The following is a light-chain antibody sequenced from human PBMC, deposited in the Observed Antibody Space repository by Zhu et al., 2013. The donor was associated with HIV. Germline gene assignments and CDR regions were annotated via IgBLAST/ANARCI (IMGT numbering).Light chain of an antibody. CDR3: SSYAGSNNVV. V-gene: IGLV2-8*01. CDR2: DVT. CDR1: GSDVGAYYL. Sequence: QSALTQPPSASGSPGQSVTISCTGTGSDVGAYYLVSWYQQHPGKAPKLMIYDVTKRPSGVPDRFSASKSGNTASLTVSGLQAEDEADYYCSSYAGSNNVVFGGGTKLTVL. J-gene: IGLJ3*02.